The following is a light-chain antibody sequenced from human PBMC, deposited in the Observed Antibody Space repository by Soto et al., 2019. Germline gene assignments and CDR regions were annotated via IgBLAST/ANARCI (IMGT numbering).Light chain of an antibody. Sequence: DIQMTQSPSSLSASVGDRVTITCRASQGISNYLAWYQQQPGKVPKLLIYVASTLQSGVPSRFSGSGSGTDFTLTISSLQPEDVATYYCQKYNSAPWRFGQGTEVEIK. CDR3: QKYNSAPWR. J-gene: IGKJ1*01. CDR1: QGISNY. V-gene: IGKV1-27*01. CDR2: VAS.